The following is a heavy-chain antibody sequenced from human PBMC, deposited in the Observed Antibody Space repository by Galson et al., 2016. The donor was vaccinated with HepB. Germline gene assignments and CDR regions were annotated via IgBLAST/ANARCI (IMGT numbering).Heavy chain of an antibody. D-gene: IGHD5-18*01. V-gene: IGHV1-18*01. J-gene: IGHJ4*02. CDR1: GYTFTSYA. CDR2: ISAYNGER. CDR3: ARAGGYTRDTAMQGEY. Sequence: SVKVSCKASGYTFTSYAISWVRQAPGQGLEWMGWISAYNGERNYAQKFQGRVTMTTDTSTRTAYMELRSLRSDDTAVYYCARAGGYTRDTAMQGEYWGQGALVTVSS.